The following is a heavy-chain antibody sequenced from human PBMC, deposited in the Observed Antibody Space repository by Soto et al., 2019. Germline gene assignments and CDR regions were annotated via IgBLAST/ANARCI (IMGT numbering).Heavy chain of an antibody. Sequence: RASVKVSCKASGYTFTSYAMHWVRQAPGQRLEWMGWINAGNGNTKYSQKFQGRVTITRDTSASTAYMELSSLRSEDTAVYYCARDGGYDAFDIWGQGTMVTVSS. J-gene: IGHJ3*02. V-gene: IGHV1-3*01. CDR1: GYTFTSYA. D-gene: IGHD3-16*01. CDR2: INAGNGNT. CDR3: ARDGGYDAFDI.